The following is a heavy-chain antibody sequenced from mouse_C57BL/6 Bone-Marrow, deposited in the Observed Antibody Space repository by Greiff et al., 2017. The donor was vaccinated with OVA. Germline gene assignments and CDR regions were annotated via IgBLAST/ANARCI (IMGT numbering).Heavy chain of an antibody. CDR3: ARGNDYDVDYAMDY. V-gene: IGHV3-6*01. CDR2: ISYDGSN. CDR1: GYSITSGYY. D-gene: IGHD2-4*01. J-gene: IGHJ4*01. Sequence: ESGPGLVKPSQSLSLTCSVTGYSITSGYYWNWIRQFPGNKLEWMGYISYDGSNNYNPSLKNRISITRDTSKNQFFLKLNSVTTEDTATYYCARGNDYDVDYAMDYWGQGTSVTVSS.